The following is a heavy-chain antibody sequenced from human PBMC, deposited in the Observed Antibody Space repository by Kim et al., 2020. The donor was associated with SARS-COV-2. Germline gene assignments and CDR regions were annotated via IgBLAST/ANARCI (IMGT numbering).Heavy chain of an antibody. J-gene: IGHJ5*02. CDR2: IYYSGST. CDR1: GGSISSSSYY. D-gene: IGHD2-15*01. Sequence: SETLSLTCTVSGGSISSSSYYWGWIRQPPGKGLEWIGSIYYSGSTYYNPSLKSRVTISVNTSKNQFSLKLSSVTAADTAVYYCAREPRICSGGSCYSENGFDPWGQGTLVTVSS. CDR3: AREPRICSGGSCYSENGFDP. V-gene: IGHV4-39*07.